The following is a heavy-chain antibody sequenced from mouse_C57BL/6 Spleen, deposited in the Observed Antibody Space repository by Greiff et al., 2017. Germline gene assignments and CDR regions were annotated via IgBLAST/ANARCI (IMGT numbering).Heavy chain of an antibody. D-gene: IGHD4-1*01. J-gene: IGHJ4*01. Sequence: EVHLVESGGGLVQPGGSLSLSCAASGFTFTDYYMSWVRQPPGKALEWLGFIRNKANGYTTEYSASVKGRFTISRDNSQSILYLQMNALGAEDSATYYCARSANWDVWAMDYWGQGTSVTVSS. V-gene: IGHV7-3*01. CDR2: IRNKANGYTT. CDR3: ARSANWDVWAMDY. CDR1: GFTFTDYY.